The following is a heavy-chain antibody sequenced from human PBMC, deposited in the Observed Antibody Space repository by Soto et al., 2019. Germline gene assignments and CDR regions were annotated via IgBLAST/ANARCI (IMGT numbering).Heavy chain of an antibody. Sequence: PGGSLRLSCVASGFVFKNYEMNWVRQAPGKGLEWISYISNSGNTIYVADSMRGRFTISRDNAKNSLFLQMNRLRADDTAVYYCARDIDNRDYYYGLDVWGQGITVTVSS. D-gene: IGHD1-20*01. CDR2: ISNSGNTI. CDR3: ARDIDNRDYYYGLDV. V-gene: IGHV3-48*03. CDR1: GFVFKNYE. J-gene: IGHJ6*02.